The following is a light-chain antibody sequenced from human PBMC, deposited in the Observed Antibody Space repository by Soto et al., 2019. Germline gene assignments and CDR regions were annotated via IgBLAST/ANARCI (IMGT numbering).Light chain of an antibody. J-gene: IGKJ1*01. CDR2: GAS. CDR3: QKYDGAPWT. CDR1: QSISSW. Sequence: DIQMTQSPSTLSASVGDRVTITCRASQSISSWLAWYQQKPGKAPKLLIYGASTLQSGVPSRFSGSGSGTDFTLTISSLQPEDVATYYCQKYDGAPWTFGQGTKVEI. V-gene: IGKV1-27*01.